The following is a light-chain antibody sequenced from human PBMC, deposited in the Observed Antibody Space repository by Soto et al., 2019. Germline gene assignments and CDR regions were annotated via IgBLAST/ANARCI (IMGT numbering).Light chain of an antibody. CDR2: DVR. CDR3: SSDTSSSTVI. J-gene: IGLJ2*01. Sequence: SALTQPASVSGSPGQSITISCTGTSSDVGGYNFVSWYQQHPGKAPKFIIYDVRNRPSGVSNRFSGSRSGNTASLTISGLQAEDEADYYCSSDTSSSTVIFGGGTKLTVL. V-gene: IGLV2-14*03. CDR1: SSDVGGYNF.